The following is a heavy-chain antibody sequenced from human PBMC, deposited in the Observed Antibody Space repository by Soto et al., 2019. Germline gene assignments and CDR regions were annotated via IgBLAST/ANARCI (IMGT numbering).Heavy chain of an antibody. Sequence: GGSLRLSCAASGFTVSSNYMSWVRQAPGKGLEWVSVIYSGGSTYYADSVKGRFTISRDNSKNTLYLQMNSLRAEDTAVYYCAREAYVGYCSGGSCEPGYYYYGMDVWGQGTTVTVSS. J-gene: IGHJ6*02. CDR3: AREAYVGYCSGGSCEPGYYYYGMDV. CDR2: IYSGGST. V-gene: IGHV3-53*01. D-gene: IGHD2-15*01. CDR1: GFTVSSNY.